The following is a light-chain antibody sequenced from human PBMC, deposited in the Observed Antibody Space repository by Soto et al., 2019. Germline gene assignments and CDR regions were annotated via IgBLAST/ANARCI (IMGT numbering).Light chain of an antibody. V-gene: IGKV3-20*01. CDR3: QQYRSSPIT. J-gene: IGKJ5*01. CDR2: PAS. Sequence: TQSPSTLSGSVGDRVTITCRASQSVSGYLAWYQQKPGQAPRLLIYPASSRATGIPDRFSGSGSGTDFSLTISRLEPEDFAVYYCQQYRSSPITFGQGTRLEIK. CDR1: QSVSGY.